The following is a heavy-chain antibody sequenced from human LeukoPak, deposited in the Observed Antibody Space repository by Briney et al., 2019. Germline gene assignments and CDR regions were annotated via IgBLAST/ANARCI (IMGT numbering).Heavy chain of an antibody. D-gene: IGHD1-26*01. CDR1: VGSISGYF. J-gene: IGHJ4*02. CDR2: IYYSGAT. V-gene: IGHV4-59*13. CDR3: ARAQYSGSCFDY. Sequence: SETLSLTCTVSVGSISGYFWSWVRQAPGTGLDWIGHIYYSGATNYNPSLRSRVTISVDTSKNQFSLKLRSVTAADTAVYYCARAQYSGSCFDYWGLGALVTVSS.